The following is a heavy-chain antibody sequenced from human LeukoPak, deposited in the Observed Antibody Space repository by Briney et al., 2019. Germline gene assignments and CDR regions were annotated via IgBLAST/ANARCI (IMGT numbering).Heavy chain of an antibody. CDR3: AGDVPLTLYHYDFYLY. D-gene: IGHD3-3*01. V-gene: IGHV4-34*01. J-gene: IGHJ4*02. CDR1: GGSFSGYY. Sequence: SETLSLTCAVYGGSFSGYYRSWIRQPPGKGLEWIGEINHSGSTNYNPSLKSRVTISVDTSKNQFSLKLSSVTAADTAVYYCAGDVPLTLYHYDFYLYWGQGTLVTVSS. CDR2: INHSGST.